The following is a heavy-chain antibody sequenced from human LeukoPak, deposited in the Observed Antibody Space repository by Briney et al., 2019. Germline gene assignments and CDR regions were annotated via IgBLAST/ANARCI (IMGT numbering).Heavy chain of an antibody. CDR1: GYTFTSYG. V-gene: IGHV1-18*01. CDR3: ARVLNPYCSSTSCYYLTFDY. CDR2: TSAYNGNT. J-gene: IGHJ4*02. Sequence: ASVKVSCKASGYTFTSYGISWVRQAPGQGLEWMGWTSAYNGNTNYAQKLQGRVTMTTDTSTSTAYMELRSLRSDDTAVYYCARVLNPYCSSTSCYYLTFDYWGQGTLVTVSS. D-gene: IGHD2-2*01.